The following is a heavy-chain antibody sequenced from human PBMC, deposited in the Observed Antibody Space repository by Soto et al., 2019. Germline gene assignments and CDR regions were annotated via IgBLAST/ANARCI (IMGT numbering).Heavy chain of an antibody. V-gene: IGHV4-30-4*01. D-gene: IGHD6-13*01. Sequence: SETLSLTCTVSGGSISSGDYYWSWIRQPPGKGLEWIGYIYYSGSTYYNPSLKSRVTISVDTSKNQFSLKLSSVTAADTAVYYCAREGAAAPIDYWGQGTLVTVSS. CDR3: AREGAAAPIDY. CDR2: IYYSGST. J-gene: IGHJ4*02. CDR1: GGSISSGDYY.